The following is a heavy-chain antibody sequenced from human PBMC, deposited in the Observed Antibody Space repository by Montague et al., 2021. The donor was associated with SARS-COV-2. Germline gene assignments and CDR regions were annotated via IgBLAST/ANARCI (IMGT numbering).Heavy chain of an antibody. V-gene: IGHV4-61*01. CDR2: VDNSGST. Sequence: SETLSLTCTVSGGSINSNSYYWSWIRQPPGQRLEWIGYVDNSGSTDYSPSLKSRVTISLETSKRQFSLRLNSVTEADTAVYYCTTGEGVYGWRYYFDYWSQGTLVTVSS. CDR3: TTGEGVYGWRYYFDY. D-gene: IGHD6-19*01. J-gene: IGHJ4*02. CDR1: GGSINSNSYY.